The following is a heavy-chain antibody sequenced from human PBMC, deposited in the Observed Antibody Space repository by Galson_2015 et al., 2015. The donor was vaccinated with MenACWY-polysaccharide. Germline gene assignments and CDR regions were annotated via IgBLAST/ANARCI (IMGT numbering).Heavy chain of an antibody. Sequence: SLRLSCAASGFPFSGSWMTWIRQAPGKGLEWVATIKQSGSEKYYVGSVEGRFTVSRDNAENSLYLQMNSLRAEDTAVYYCARARSWSGYFAFDFWGQGTMVTVSS. CDR2: IKQSGSEK. CDR3: ARARSWSGYFAFDF. J-gene: IGHJ3*01. V-gene: IGHV3-7*01. CDR1: GFPFSGSW. D-gene: IGHD3-3*01.